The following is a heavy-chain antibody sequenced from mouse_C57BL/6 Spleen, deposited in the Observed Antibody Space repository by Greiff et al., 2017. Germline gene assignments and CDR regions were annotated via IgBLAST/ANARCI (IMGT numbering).Heavy chain of an antibody. CDR1: GYTFTSYW. V-gene: IGHV1-72*01. CDR3: ARRCHYYGSSYEAMDY. J-gene: IGHJ4*01. Sequence: QVQLQQPGAELVKPGASVKLSCKASGYTFTSYWMHWVKQRPGRGLEWIGRIDPNSGGTKYNEKFKSKATLTAEKPSSSAYMQLSSMSSEDSAVYYCARRCHYYGSSYEAMDYWGQGASVTVSS. CDR2: IDPNSGGT. D-gene: IGHD1-1*01.